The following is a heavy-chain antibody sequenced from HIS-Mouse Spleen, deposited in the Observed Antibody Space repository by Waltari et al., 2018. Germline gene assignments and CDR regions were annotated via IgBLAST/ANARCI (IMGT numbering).Heavy chain of an antibody. CDR2: INHSGST. Sequence: QVQLQQWGAGLLKPSETLSLTCAVYGGSFSGYYWSWSSQSSWKGLEGVGEINHSGSTNYNPSLKSRVTISVDTSKNQFSLKLSSVTAADTAVDYCARGEGWCSSTSCYDAFDIWGQGTMVTVSS. V-gene: IGHV4-34*01. CDR3: ARGEGWCSSTSCYDAFDI. J-gene: IGHJ3*02. CDR1: GGSFSGYY. D-gene: IGHD2-2*01.